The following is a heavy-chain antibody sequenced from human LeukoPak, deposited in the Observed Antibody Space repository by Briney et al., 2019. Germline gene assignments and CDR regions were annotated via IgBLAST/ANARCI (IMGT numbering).Heavy chain of an antibody. D-gene: IGHD4-23*01. V-gene: IGHV1-2*02. J-gene: IGHJ3*02. CDR1: GYTFTAYY. CDR2: INPNSGGT. CDR3: ARPQDHGGNVENFNI. Sequence: ASVKVSCKSSGYTFTAYYIHWVRQAPGQGLEWMGWINPNSGGTNYALKFRGRVTMTRDTSISTASMELSRLISDDTAVYYCARPQDHGGNVENFNIWGQGTVVTVSS.